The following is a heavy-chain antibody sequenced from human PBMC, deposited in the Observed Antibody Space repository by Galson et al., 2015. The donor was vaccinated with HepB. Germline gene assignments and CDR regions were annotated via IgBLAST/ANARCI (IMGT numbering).Heavy chain of an antibody. J-gene: IGHJ5*02. Sequence: SLRLSCAASGFTFDDYAMHWVRQAPGKGLEWVSGISWNSGSIGYADSVKGRFTISRDNSKNTLYLQMNSLRAEDTAVYYCAKGGAASYWGRFDPWGQGTLVTVSS. CDR1: GFTFDDYA. D-gene: IGHD2-21*01. V-gene: IGHV3-9*01. CDR2: ISWNSGSI. CDR3: AKGGAASYWGRFDP.